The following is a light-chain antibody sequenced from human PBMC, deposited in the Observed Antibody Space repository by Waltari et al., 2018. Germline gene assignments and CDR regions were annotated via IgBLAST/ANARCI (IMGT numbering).Light chain of an antibody. J-gene: IGKJ2*01. CDR3: QQYIYWPRRT. Sequence: EIVMTQSPATLSVSPGERATLSCRASQDISNNLAWYQQKPGQSPRLLIYGSSNRATGIAPRFSGSGSGTEFTLTISSRQSEDFAVYYCQQYIYWPRRTFGQGTELDIK. CDR1: QDISNN. V-gene: IGKV3-15*01. CDR2: GSS.